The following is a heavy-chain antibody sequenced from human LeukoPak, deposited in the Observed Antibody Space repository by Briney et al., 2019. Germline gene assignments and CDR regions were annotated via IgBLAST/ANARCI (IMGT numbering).Heavy chain of an antibody. V-gene: IGHV1-2*02. J-gene: IGHJ6*02. CDR2: INPNSGGT. Sequence: GASVKVSCKASGYTFTGYYMHWVRQAPGQGLEWMGWINPNSGGTSYAQKFQGRVTMTRDASISTAYMELSRLRSDDTAVYYCASLAWVHGYCSGGSCYPYGMDVWGQGTTVTVSS. D-gene: IGHD2-15*01. CDR1: GYTFTGYY. CDR3: ASLAWVHGYCSGGSCYPYGMDV.